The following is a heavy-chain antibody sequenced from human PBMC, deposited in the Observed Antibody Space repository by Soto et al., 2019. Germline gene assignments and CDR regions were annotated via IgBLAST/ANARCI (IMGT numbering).Heavy chain of an antibody. CDR1: A. CDR2: INAGNGNT. CDR3: AREIADILTGTYGMDV. Sequence: AMHWVRQAPGQRLEWMGWINAGNGNTKYSQKFQGRVTITRDTSASTAYMELSSLRSEDTAVYYCAREIADILTGTYGMDVWGQGTTVTVSS. V-gene: IGHV1-3*01. D-gene: IGHD3-9*01. J-gene: IGHJ6*02.